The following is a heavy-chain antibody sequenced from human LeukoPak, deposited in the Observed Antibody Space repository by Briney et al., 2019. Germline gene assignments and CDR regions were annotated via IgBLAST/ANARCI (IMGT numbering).Heavy chain of an antibody. CDR3: ASWEASTNY. CDR1: GFTFSSYW. D-gene: IGHD1-26*01. J-gene: IGHJ4*02. Sequence: GGSLRLSCAASGFTFSSYWMSWVRQAPGKGLEWVATIKPDGRDKYYVDSVKGRFTMSRDDGKNSVYLQMNSLRAEDTAVYYCASWEASTNYWGQGTLVTVSS. V-gene: IGHV3-7*01. CDR2: IKPDGRDK.